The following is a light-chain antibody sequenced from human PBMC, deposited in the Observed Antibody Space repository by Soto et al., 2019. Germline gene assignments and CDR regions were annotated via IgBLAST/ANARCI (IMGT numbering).Light chain of an antibody. J-gene: IGKJ3*01. CDR2: GAS. CDR1: QGISSF. CDR3: QQFNSEPLT. Sequence: DIQLTQSPPFLSASVGDRVTIIFRASQGISSFLAWYQQKPGKAPTLLISGASTVERGVPSRFSGSGSGAEFTLTISSMQPEDFATYYCQQFNSEPLTFGPGTKVDI. V-gene: IGKV1-9*01.